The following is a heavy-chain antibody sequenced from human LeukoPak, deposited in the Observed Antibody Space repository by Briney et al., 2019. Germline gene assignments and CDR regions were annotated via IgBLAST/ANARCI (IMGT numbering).Heavy chain of an antibody. V-gene: IGHV4-34*01. D-gene: IGHD6-6*01. CDR3: ARGRYSSSYWYFDL. Sequence: PSETLSLTCAVYGGSFSGYYWSWIRQPPGKGLEWIGEINHSGSTNYNPSLKSRVTISVDTSKNQFSLKLSSVTAADTAVYYCARGRYSSSYWYFDLWGRGTLVTVSS. J-gene: IGHJ2*01. CDR1: GGSFSGYY. CDR2: INHSGST.